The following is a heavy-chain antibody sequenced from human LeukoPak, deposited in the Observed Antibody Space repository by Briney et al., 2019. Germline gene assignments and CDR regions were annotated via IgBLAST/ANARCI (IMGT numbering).Heavy chain of an antibody. CDR2: INPNSGGT. CDR1: GYSFTVYY. J-gene: IGHJ4*02. D-gene: IGHD3-22*01. Sequence: GPSVKVSCKASGYSFTVYYIHWVRHAPGQGLEWMGWINPNSGGTNYAQKFQVRVTMTRDTAISTAYMELSRLRSDDTAVYYCARGAIVSSGYYFDYWGQGTLVTVSS. CDR3: ARGAIVSSGYYFDY. V-gene: IGHV1-2*02.